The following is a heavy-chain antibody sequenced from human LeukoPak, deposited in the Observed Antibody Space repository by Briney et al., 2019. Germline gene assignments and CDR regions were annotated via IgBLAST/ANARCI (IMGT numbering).Heavy chain of an antibody. CDR1: GFTFSSYS. Sequence: GGSLRLSCAASGFTFSSYSMNWVRQAPGKGLEWVSSISSSSSYIYYADSVKGRFTISRDNAKNSLYLQMNSLRAEDTAVYYCSKDSYSGSYYVNYWGQGTLVTVSS. CDR2: ISSSSSYI. V-gene: IGHV3-21*01. CDR3: SKDSYSGSYYVNY. J-gene: IGHJ4*02. D-gene: IGHD1-26*01.